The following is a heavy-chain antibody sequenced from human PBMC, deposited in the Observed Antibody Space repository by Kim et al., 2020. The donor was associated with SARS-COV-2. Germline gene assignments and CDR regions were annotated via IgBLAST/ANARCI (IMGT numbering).Heavy chain of an antibody. CDR1: GFTFRNYA. CDR3: AKGMFAVGTVDVDV. Sequence: GGSLRLSCAASGFTFRNYAMTWVRQAPGKGLEWVSGITGSGSSSFYADSVKGRFAISRDNSKKTLDLQMNSLRADDTAVYYCAKGMFAVGTVDVDVWGQGTTVTVSS. J-gene: IGHJ6*02. V-gene: IGHV3-23*01. D-gene: IGHD3-3*01. CDR2: ITGSGSSS.